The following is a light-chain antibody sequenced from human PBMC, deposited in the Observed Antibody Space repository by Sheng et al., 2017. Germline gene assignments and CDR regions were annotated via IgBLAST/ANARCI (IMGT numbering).Light chain of an antibody. CDR2: GDS. V-gene: IGLV3-21*02. J-gene: IGLJ1*01. Sequence: LTQPPSVSVAPGQTATITCGRNNIGTSSVHWYQQKPGQAPVLVVYGDSDRPSGIPERFSGSNSGNTATLTISSVEAGDEADYYCQVWDGITDHHVFGTGTKVTVL. CDR3: QVWDGITDHHV. CDR1: NIGTSS.